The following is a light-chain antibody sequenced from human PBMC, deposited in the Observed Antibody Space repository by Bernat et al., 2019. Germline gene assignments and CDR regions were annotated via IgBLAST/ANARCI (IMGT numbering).Light chain of an antibody. Sequence: VVLTQSPGTLSLSPGETATLSCRASQSVSSSYLAWYQHKPGQAPRLLMYGTSSRATGIPDRFSGSVSGTDFTLTISRLEPDDFAVYYCTVYDNSPPAYTFGQGTKLEIQ. J-gene: IGKJ2*01. CDR3: TVYDNSPPAYT. CDR2: GTS. CDR1: QSVSSSY. V-gene: IGKV3-20*01.